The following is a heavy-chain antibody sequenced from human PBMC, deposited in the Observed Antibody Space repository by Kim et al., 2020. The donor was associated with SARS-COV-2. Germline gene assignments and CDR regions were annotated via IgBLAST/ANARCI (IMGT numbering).Heavy chain of an antibody. Sequence: GGSLRLSCAASGFTFSSYSMNWVRQAPGKGLEWVSSISSSSSYIYYADSVKGRFTISRDNAKNSLYLQMNSLRAEDTAVYYCARVAKLYGSGRYDYYGMDVWGQGTTVTVSS. V-gene: IGHV3-21*01. D-gene: IGHD3-10*01. J-gene: IGHJ6*02. CDR3: ARVAKLYGSGRYDYYGMDV. CDR2: ISSSSSYI. CDR1: GFTFSSYS.